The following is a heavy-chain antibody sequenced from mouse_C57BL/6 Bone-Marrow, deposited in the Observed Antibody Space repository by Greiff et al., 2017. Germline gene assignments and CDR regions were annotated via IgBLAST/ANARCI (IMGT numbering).Heavy chain of an antibody. CDR3: ARFGYYTFFDY. J-gene: IGHJ2*01. V-gene: IGHV1-61*01. CDR1: GYTFTSYW. Sequence: QVLLQQPGAELVRPGSSVKLSCKASGYTFTSYWMDWVKQRPGQGLEWIGNIYPSDSETHYNQKFKDKATLTVDKSSSPAYMQLSSLTSEDSAVYYCARFGYYTFFDYWGQGTTLTVSS. CDR2: IYPSDSET. D-gene: IGHD2-3*01.